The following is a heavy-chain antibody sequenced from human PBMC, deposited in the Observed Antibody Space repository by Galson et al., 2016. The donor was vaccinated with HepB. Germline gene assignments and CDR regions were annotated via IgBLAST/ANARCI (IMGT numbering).Heavy chain of an antibody. CDR1: GGTFSNYA. J-gene: IGHJ6*02. CDR2: IIPVFGTP. Sequence: SVKVSCKVSGGTFSNYALSWVRQAPGQGLEWMGGIIPVFGTPNYAQKFQGRVTVIADDSTATAYMDLIGLRSEDTAVYYCSLRAGYCTSNDCTFYGTDVWGQGTTVIVSS. D-gene: IGHD2-8*01. V-gene: IGHV1-69*13. CDR3: SLRAGYCTSNDCTFYGTDV.